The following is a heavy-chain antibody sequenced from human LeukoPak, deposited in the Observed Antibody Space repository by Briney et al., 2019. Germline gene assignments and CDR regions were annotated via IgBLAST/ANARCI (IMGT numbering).Heavy chain of an antibody. CDR3: ARGSIPVTTFEWFDP. J-gene: IGHJ5*02. D-gene: IGHD4-17*01. V-gene: IGHV1-2*02. CDR1: GYTFTGYY. Sequence: ASVKVSCKASGYTFTGYYMHWVRQAPGQGLEWMGWINPNSGGTNYAQKFQGRVTMTRDTSISTAYMELSRLRSDDTAVYYCARGSIPVTTFEWFDPWGQGTLVTVSS. CDR2: INPNSGGT.